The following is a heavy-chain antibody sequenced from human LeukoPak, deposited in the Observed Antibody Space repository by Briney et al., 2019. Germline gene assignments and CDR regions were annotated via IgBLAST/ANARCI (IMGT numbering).Heavy chain of an antibody. CDR2: IWYDGSNK. V-gene: IGHV3-33*08. CDR1: GFTFSSYA. CDR3: ARSTLWFGADY. Sequence: GGSLRLSCAASGFTFSSYAMSWVRQAPGKGLEWVAVIWYDGSNKYYADSVKGRFTISRDNSKNTLYLQMNSLRAEDTAVYYCARSTLWFGADYWGQGTLVTVSS. D-gene: IGHD3-10*01. J-gene: IGHJ4*02.